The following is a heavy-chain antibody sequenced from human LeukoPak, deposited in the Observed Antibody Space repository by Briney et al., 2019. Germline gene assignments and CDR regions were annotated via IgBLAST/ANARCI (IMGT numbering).Heavy chain of an antibody. D-gene: IGHD6-19*01. CDR3: ATMRSGWYHFDY. CDR2: FKSKTDGGTT. J-gene: IGHJ4*02. CDR1: GFXFSNAW. Sequence: PGGSLRLSCAASGFXFSNAWMSWVRQAPGKGLEWVGHFKSKTDGGTTDYAAPVKGRFTISRDDSKNTLYLQMNSLKTEDTAVYYCATMRSGWYHFDYWGQGALVTVSS. V-gene: IGHV3-15*01.